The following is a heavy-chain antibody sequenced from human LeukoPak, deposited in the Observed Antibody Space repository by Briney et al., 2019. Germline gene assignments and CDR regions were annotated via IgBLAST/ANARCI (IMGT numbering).Heavy chain of an antibody. D-gene: IGHD6-13*01. CDR3: AKVAREHSSWYRDWFDP. CDR1: GFTFSSYG. J-gene: IGHJ5*02. Sequence: PGGSLRLSCAASGFTFSSYGMHWVRQAPGKGLEWVAVISYDGSNKYYADSVKGRFTISRDNSKNTLYLQMNSLRAEDTAVYYCAKVAREHSSWYRDWFDPWGQGTLVTVSS. V-gene: IGHV3-30*18. CDR2: ISYDGSNK.